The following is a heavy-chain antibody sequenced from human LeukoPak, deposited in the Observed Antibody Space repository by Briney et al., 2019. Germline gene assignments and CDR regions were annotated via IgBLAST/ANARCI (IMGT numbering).Heavy chain of an antibody. J-gene: IGHJ3*02. CDR3: ARDIKLIGYYYDSSGYYEKGTGKRCAFDI. CDR2: IKQDGSEK. D-gene: IGHD3-22*01. Sequence: QPGGSLRLSCAASGFTFSSYWMSWVRQAPGKGLEWVANIKQDGSEKYYVDSVKGRFTISRDNAKNSLYLQMNSLRAEDTAVYYCARDIKLIGYYYDSSGYYEKGTGKRCAFDIWGQGTMVTVSS. V-gene: IGHV3-7*01. CDR1: GFTFSSYW.